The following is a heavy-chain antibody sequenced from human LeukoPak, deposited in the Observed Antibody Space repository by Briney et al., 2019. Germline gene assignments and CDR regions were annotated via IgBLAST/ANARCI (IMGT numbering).Heavy chain of an antibody. CDR3: AKKGGRVGATRGYFDY. Sequence: GGSLRLSCAASGFTFDDYAMHWVRQAPGKGLEWVSGISWNSGSIGYADSVKGRFTISRDNAKNSLYLQMNSLRAEDTAVYYCAKKGGRVGATRGYFDYWGQGTLVTVSS. J-gene: IGHJ4*02. D-gene: IGHD1-26*01. CDR2: ISWNSGSI. CDR1: GFTFDDYA. V-gene: IGHV3-9*01.